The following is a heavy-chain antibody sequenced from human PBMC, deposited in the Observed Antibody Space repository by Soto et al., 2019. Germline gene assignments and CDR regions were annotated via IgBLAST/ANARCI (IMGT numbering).Heavy chain of an antibody. V-gene: IGHV3-30-3*01. J-gene: IGHJ1*01. CDR2: ISYDGSNK. Sequence: PVGSLRLSCAASGFTFSSYAMHWVRQAPGKGLEWVAVISYDGSNKYYADSVKGRFTISRDNSKNTLYLQMNSLRAEDTAVYYCARAGTTNEYFKHWGEGTLVTVSS. CDR3: ARAGTTNEYFKH. D-gene: IGHD1-26*01. CDR1: GFTFSSYA.